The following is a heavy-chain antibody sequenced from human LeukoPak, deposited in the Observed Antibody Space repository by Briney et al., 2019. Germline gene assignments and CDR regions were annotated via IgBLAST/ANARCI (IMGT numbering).Heavy chain of an antibody. CDR1: GGTFSSYA. CDR3: ARVAAAGTDY. D-gene: IGHD6-13*01. V-gene: IGHV1-69*13. J-gene: IGHJ4*02. CDR2: IIPIFGTA. Sequence: EASVKVSCKASGGTFSSYAISWVRQAPGQGLEWMGGIIPIFGTANYAQKFQGRVTITADESTSTAYMELSSLRSEDTAVYYCARVAAAGTDYWGQGTLVTVSS.